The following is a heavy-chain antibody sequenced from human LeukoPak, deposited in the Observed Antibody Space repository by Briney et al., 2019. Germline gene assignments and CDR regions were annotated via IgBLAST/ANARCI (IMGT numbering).Heavy chain of an antibody. J-gene: IGHJ4*02. D-gene: IGHD2-15*01. V-gene: IGHV3-74*01. Sequence: GGALRLSCAASGFTFSSYWMHWVRQAPGKGLVWVSRINSDGSGTNYADSVKGRFTISRDNAKNTLYLQMNSLRAENTAVYHCPPSTPSRPPGSCFPDSWGQATLLTVSS. CDR3: PPSTPSRPPGSCFPDS. CDR1: GFTFSSYW. CDR2: INSDGSGT.